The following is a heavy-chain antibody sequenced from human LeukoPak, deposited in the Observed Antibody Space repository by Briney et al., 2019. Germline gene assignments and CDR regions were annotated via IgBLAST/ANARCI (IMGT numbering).Heavy chain of an antibody. CDR3: AKDRSCTNDICHGDFDY. CDR2: ISGSGGST. CDR1: GFTFSSYA. D-gene: IGHD2-8*01. V-gene: IGHV3-23*01. Sequence: GGSLRLSCAASGFTFSSYAVSWVRQAPGKGLEWVSSISGSGGSTYSADSVKGRFTIARDNSKNTLYLQMNSLRAEDTALYYCAKDRSCTNDICHGDFDYWGQGTLVTVSS. J-gene: IGHJ4*02.